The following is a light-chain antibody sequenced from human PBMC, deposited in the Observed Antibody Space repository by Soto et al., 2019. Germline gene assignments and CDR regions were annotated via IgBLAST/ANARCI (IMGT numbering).Light chain of an antibody. Sequence: VLTQSLGALSLSPGERATLSCRASQSVSSSYLAWYQQKPGQAPRLLIYGASSRATGIPDRFSGSGSGTDFTLTISDVQPEDFAVYFCQQFGNSPWTFGQGTKADIK. CDR2: GAS. CDR3: QQFGNSPWT. J-gene: IGKJ1*01. CDR1: QSVSSSY. V-gene: IGKV3-20*01.